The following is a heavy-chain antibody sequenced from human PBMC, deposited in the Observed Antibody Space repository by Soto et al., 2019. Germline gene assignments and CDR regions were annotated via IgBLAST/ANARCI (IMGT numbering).Heavy chain of an antibody. CDR3: TRVLGYTFEPGKTRYYAMDV. CDR1: AGTFSKDA. V-gene: IGHV1-69*01. J-gene: IGHJ6*02. D-gene: IGHD5-18*01. Sequence: QVQLVQSGAEVKKPGSSVTVSCKTSAGTFSKDAINWVRQAPGQGLEWMGLLIPVFGSPIYAQKFQGRIRITAEESTSTAFMDLRSLRSEDTAVYYCTRVLGYTFEPGKTRYYAMDVWGQGTTVSVSS. CDR2: LIPVFGSP.